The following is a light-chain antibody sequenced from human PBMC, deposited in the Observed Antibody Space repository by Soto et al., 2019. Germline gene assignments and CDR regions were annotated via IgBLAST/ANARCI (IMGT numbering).Light chain of an antibody. CDR2: DAS. CDR1: QTINNW. J-gene: IGKJ1*01. CDR3: QQYNSYSRWT. V-gene: IGKV1-5*01. Sequence: DIQMTQSPSTLSASVGDRVTITCRASQTINNWLAWFQQKPGKAPKLLIYDASSLESGVPSSFSGSGSGTEFTLTISSLQPDDFATYYCQQYNSYSRWTFGQGTKVDIK.